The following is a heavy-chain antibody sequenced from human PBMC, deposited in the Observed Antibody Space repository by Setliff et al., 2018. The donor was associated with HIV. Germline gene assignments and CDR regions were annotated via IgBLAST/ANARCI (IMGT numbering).Heavy chain of an antibody. CDR3: ATVVLGWGQKPVTGTTSDY. D-gene: IGHD6-19*01. V-gene: IGHV1-18*01. J-gene: IGHJ4*02. CDR2: ISAYNGNT. Sequence: GASVKVSCKASGYTFINYGISWVRQAPGQGLEWMGWISAYNGNTNYAQQLQGRVTMTTDTSTSTAYMELRSLRSDDTAVYYCATVVLGWGQKPVTGTTSDYWGQGTLVTVSS. CDR1: GYTFINYG.